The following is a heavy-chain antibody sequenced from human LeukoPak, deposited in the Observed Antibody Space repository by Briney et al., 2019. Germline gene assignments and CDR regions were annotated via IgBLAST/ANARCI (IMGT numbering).Heavy chain of an antibody. Sequence: ASVKVSCKASGYTFTNYGISWVRQAPGQGLEWMGWISAYNGNTNYAQKLQGRVTMTTDTSTSTAYMELRSLRSDDTAVYYCARGTYYDFWSGLDYWGQGTLVTASS. CDR1: GYTFTNYG. D-gene: IGHD3-3*01. J-gene: IGHJ4*02. V-gene: IGHV1-18*01. CDR2: ISAYNGNT. CDR3: ARGTYYDFWSGLDY.